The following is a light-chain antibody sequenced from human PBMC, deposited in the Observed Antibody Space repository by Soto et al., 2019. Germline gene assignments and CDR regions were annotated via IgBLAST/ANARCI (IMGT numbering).Light chain of an antibody. CDR2: DAS. CDR1: QSISSW. CDR3: QQYNSFRT. V-gene: IGKV1-5*01. Sequence: DIQMTQSPSTLSASVGDRVTITCRASQSISSWLAWYQQKPGKAPKLLIYDASYLERGVPSRFSGSGSGTEFTLTISSLQPDDLATYYCQQYNSFRTFGQGTKVDIK. J-gene: IGKJ1*01.